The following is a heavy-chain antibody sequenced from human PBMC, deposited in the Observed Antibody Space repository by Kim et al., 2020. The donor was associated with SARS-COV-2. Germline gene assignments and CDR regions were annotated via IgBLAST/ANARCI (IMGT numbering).Heavy chain of an antibody. D-gene: IGHD3-3*01. V-gene: IGHV1-46*01. CDR2: INPSGGST. CDR1: GYTFTSYY. Sequence: ASVKVSCKASGYTFTSYYMHWVRQAPGQGLEWMGIINPSGGSTSYAQKFQGRVTMTRDTSTSTVYMELSSLRSEDTAVYYCARRFAGSGYYNGFDYWGQGTLVTVSS. CDR3: ARRFAGSGYYNGFDY. J-gene: IGHJ4*02.